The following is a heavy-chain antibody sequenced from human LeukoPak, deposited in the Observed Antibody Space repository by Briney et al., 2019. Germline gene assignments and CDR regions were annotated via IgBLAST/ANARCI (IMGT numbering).Heavy chain of an antibody. V-gene: IGHV3-7*01. CDR1: GSTFSSYW. J-gene: IGHJ6*03. CDR3: AGLRRAYYYYMDV. Sequence: PGGSLRLSSAASGSTFSSYWMSWVRQAPGKGLEWVTNIKKDGSDKYYVDSVKGRFTISRDNANNLLFLQMSSLRAEDTAVYFCAGLRRAYYYYMDVWGKGTTVTVSS. CDR2: IKKDGSDK.